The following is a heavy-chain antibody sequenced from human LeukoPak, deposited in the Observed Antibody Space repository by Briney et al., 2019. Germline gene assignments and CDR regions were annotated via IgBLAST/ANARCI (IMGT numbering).Heavy chain of an antibody. CDR2: INHSGST. V-gene: IGHV4-34*01. D-gene: IGHD2-2*01. J-gene: IGHJ5*02. CDR3: AIHIVVVPAAKKKNWFDP. CDR1: GGSFSGYH. Sequence: PSETLSLTCAVYGGSFSGYHWSWIRQPPGKGLEWIGEINHSGSTNYNPSLKSRVTISVDTSKNQFSLKLSSVTAADTAVYYCAIHIVVVPAAKKKNWFDPWGQGTLVTVSS.